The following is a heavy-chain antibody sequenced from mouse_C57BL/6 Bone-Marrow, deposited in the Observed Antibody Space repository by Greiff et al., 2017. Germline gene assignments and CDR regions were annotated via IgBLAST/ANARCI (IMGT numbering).Heavy chain of an antibody. CDR3: ARDTTVVARGGYLDV. CDR1: GFTFSSYA. CDR2: ISDGGSYT. Sequence: EVKLVESGGGLVKPGGSLKLSCAASGFTFSSYAMSWVRQTPEKRLEWVATISDGGSYTYYPDNVKGRFTISRDNAKNNLYLQMSHRKYEDTAMYYCARDTTVVARGGYLDVWGTGTTVNVYS. D-gene: IGHD1-1*01. J-gene: IGHJ1*03. V-gene: IGHV5-4*01.